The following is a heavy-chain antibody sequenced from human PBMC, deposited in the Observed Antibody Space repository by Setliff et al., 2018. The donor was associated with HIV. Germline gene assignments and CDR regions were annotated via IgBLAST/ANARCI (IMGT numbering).Heavy chain of an antibody. CDR1: GGTFSNYV. V-gene: IGHV1-69*10. CDR3: ARSYYYGSGSSRLPYYYYGMDV. Sequence: SVKVSCKTSGGTFSNYVISWVRQAPGQGFEWMGGILPLVDKTNYPQKFQGRVTLTVEKSTSTVYMELSSLTSEDTAVYYCARSYYYGSGSSRLPYYYYGMDVWGQGTTVTVSS. CDR2: ILPLVDKT. J-gene: IGHJ6*02. D-gene: IGHD3-10*01.